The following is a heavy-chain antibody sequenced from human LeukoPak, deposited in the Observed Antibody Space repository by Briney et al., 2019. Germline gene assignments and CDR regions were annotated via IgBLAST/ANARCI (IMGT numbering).Heavy chain of an antibody. Sequence: ASVKVSCKASGYTFTDYYIHWVRQAPGQGLEWMGWINPNSGATNYAQKFQGWVTVTRDTSISTAYMELSRLTSDDTAVYYCASSSGRYQLEFDPWGQGTLVTVSS. CDR3: ASSSGRYQLEFDP. CDR2: INPNSGAT. CDR1: GYTFTDYY. D-gene: IGHD2-2*01. J-gene: IGHJ5*02. V-gene: IGHV1-2*04.